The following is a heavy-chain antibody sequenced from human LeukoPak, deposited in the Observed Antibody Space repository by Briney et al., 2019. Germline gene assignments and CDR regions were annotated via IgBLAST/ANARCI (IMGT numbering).Heavy chain of an antibody. Sequence: ASVKVSCKVSGYTLTELSMHWVRQAPGKGLEWMGGFDPEDGETIYAQKFQGRVTMTEYTSTDTAYMELSSLRSEDTAVYYCATAPRLGDYVWGSYRYTEPPDYWGQGTLVTVSS. J-gene: IGHJ4*02. CDR2: FDPEDGET. CDR1: GYTLTELS. CDR3: ATAPRLGDYVWGSYRYTEPPDY. V-gene: IGHV1-24*01. D-gene: IGHD3-16*02.